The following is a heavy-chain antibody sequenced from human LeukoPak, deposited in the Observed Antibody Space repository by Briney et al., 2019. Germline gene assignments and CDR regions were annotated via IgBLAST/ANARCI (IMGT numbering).Heavy chain of an antibody. Sequence: KPSETLSLTCTVSGGSISSHYWSWIRQPPGKGLEWIGYIYYSGSTNYNPSLKSRVTIPVDTSKNQFPLKLSSVTAADTAVYYCARQMWGYYDILTGYYNWFDPWGQGTLVTVSS. J-gene: IGHJ5*02. V-gene: IGHV4-59*11. CDR3: ARQMWGYYDILTGYYNWFDP. D-gene: IGHD3-9*01. CDR2: IYYSGST. CDR1: GGSISSHY.